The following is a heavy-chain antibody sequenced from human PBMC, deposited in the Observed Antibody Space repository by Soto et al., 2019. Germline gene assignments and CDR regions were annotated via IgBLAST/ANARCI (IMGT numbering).Heavy chain of an antibody. J-gene: IGHJ4*02. CDR3: ARDKGFTMIVVVSPGPFDY. CDR2: ISAYNGNT. V-gene: IGHV1-18*01. D-gene: IGHD3-22*01. CDR1: GYTFTSYG. Sequence: ASVKVSCKASGYTFTSYGICWVRQAPGQGLEWMGWISAYNGNTNYAQKLQGRVTMTTDTSTSTAYMELRSLRSDDTAVYYCARDKGFTMIVVVSPGPFDYWGQGTLVTVSS.